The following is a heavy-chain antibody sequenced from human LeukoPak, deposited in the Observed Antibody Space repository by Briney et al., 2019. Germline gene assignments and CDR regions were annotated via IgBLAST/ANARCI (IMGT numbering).Heavy chain of an antibody. CDR2: IYHSGST. Sequence: SETLSLTCSVSGYSISSGYHWGWIRQPPGEGLEWIGSIYHSGSTYYNPSLKSRVTVSVDTSKNQFSLKLSSVTAADTAVYYCARYCSSTNCYRIFDYWGQGTLVTVSS. V-gene: IGHV4-38-2*02. J-gene: IGHJ4*02. CDR3: ARYCSSTNCYRIFDY. CDR1: GYSISSGYH. D-gene: IGHD2-2*02.